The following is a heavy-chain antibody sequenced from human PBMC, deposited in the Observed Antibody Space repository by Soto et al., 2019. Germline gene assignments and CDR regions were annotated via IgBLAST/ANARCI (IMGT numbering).Heavy chain of an antibody. CDR1: GFTFSGSA. CDR3: TRLGVGSAGYRRSGYYPLSVRPAALGMDV. V-gene: IGHV3-73*02. J-gene: IGHJ6*02. Sequence: EVQLVESGGGLVQPGGSLKLSCAASGFTFSGSAMHWVRQASGKGLEWVGRIRSKANSYATAYAASVKGRFTISRDDSKNTAYLQMNGLKTEDTAVYYCTRLGVGSAGYRRSGYYPLSVRPAALGMDVWGQGTTVTVSS. CDR2: IRSKANSYAT. D-gene: IGHD3-3*01.